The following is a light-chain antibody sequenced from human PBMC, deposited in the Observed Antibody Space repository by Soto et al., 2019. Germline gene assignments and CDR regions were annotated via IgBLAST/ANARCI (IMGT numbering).Light chain of an antibody. J-gene: IGLJ1*01. CDR2: QVT. V-gene: IGLV2-14*01. CDR3: NSYSSTSFYV. CDR1: GGDIATFNY. Sequence: QSALAQPASMSGSPGQSITISCTGSGGDIATFNYVSWYQQYPGKAPKLLIYQVTSRASGVSHRFSGSKSGNTAALTISGLQPEDEAEYYCNSYSSTSFYVFXTGTKLTVL.